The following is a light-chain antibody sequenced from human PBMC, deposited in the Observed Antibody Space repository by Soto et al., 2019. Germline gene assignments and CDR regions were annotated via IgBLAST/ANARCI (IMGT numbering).Light chain of an antibody. CDR3: QSYDPTLRTSL. J-gene: IGLJ2*01. CDR1: SSNIGAGHA. V-gene: IGLV1-40*01. CDR2: SNN. Sequence: QSALTQPASVSGSPGQSITISCTGSSSNIGAGHAVHWYQQLPGTAPKLLIHSNNNRPSGVPDRFSGSKSGTSASLAIAGLQADDEADYYCQSYDPTLRTSLFGGGTKVTVL.